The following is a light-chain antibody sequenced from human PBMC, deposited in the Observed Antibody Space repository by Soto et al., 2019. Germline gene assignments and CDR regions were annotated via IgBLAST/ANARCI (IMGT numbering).Light chain of an antibody. V-gene: IGKV1-39*01. J-gene: IGKJ1*01. CDR1: QSISSY. CDR2: AAS. CDR3: QQSYSKWT. Sequence: DLQMTQSPSSLSASVGDRVTITCRASQSISSYLNWYQQKPGKAPKLLIYAASSLKSGVPSRFSGSGSGTDFTLTISSLQPEDFATYYCQQSYSKWTFGQGTKVEIK.